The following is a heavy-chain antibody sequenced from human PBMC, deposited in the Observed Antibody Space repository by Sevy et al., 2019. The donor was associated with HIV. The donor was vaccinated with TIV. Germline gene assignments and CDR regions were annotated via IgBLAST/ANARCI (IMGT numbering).Heavy chain of an antibody. V-gene: IGHV3-30*12. Sequence: GGSLRLSCAASGVTVSSYGIHWVRQAPGKGLEWVAVIGYDGNNIHYADFVQGRFTISRDNSKDTYFLQLDSLRAEDTAIYYCARDPRIFGDYLLAYFDYWGQGTPVTVSS. CDR1: GVTVSSYG. CDR3: ARDPRIFGDYLLAYFDY. CDR2: IGYDGNNI. J-gene: IGHJ4*02. D-gene: IGHD3-9*01.